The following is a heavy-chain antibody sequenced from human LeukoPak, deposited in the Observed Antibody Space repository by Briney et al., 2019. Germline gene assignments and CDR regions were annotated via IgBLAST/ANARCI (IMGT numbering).Heavy chain of an antibody. CDR1: GFTSTNFW. D-gene: IGHD2-15*01. J-gene: IGHJ3*02. CDR2: INQDGSTE. CDR3: TGERLAGGFDI. V-gene: IGHV3-7*01. Sequence: PGGSLRLSCAASGFTSTNFWIHWVRQAPGKGLEGVANINQDGSTEQYVGSVKGRFTIFRDNAKNSVYLQMNSLIVDDTAVYYCTGERLAGGFDIWGQGTLVAVSS.